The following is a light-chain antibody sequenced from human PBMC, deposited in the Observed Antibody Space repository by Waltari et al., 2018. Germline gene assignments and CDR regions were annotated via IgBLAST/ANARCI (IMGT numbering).Light chain of an antibody. V-gene: IGKV3-15*01. J-gene: IGKJ2*01. CDR2: GAS. CDR3: QHYNNWPPKT. Sequence: EIVMTQYPAILSVSPGERATLSCRAGQSVSSNLAWYQQKPGQAPRLLIYGASTRATGIPAMFSGSGSGTEFTLTISSLQSEDFAFYYCQHYNNWPPKTFGQGTKVEIK. CDR1: QSVSSN.